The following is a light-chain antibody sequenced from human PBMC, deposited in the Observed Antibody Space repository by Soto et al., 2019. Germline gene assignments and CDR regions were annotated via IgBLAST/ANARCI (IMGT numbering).Light chain of an antibody. CDR3: SSHTTSSTHVV. Sequence: QSALTQPASVSGSPGQSITISCTGTSSDVGSYNYVSWYQQYPGKAPKLMIYDVSNWPSGVSYRFSGSKSGNTASLTISGLQAEDEADYYCSSHTTSSTHVVFGGGTKLTVL. CDR2: DVS. V-gene: IGLV2-14*01. J-gene: IGLJ2*01. CDR1: SSDVGSYNY.